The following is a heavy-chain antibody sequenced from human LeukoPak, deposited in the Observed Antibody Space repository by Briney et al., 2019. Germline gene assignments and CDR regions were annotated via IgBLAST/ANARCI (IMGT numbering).Heavy chain of an antibody. V-gene: IGHV3-23*01. CDR1: GFTFSSYP. J-gene: IGHJ4*02. CDR2: ISGSGGSI. Sequence: GGSLRLSCAVSGFTFSSYPMSWVRQAPGKGLEWVSVISGSGGSIYYADSVKGRFTISRDNAKYSLYLQMNSLRAEDTAVYFCVREDYYDTNGIKSDYWGQGTVVTVSS. D-gene: IGHD3-22*01. CDR3: VREDYYDTNGIKSDY.